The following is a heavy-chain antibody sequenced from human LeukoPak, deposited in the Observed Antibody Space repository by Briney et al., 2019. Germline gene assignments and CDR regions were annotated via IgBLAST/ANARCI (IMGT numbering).Heavy chain of an antibody. CDR1: GGSISSYY. CDR3: ASTKTSPQTNWFDP. Sequence: SETLSLTCTVSGGSISSYYWSWIRQPPGKGLEWIGYIYTSGSTNYNPSLKSRVIISVDTSKNQFSLKLSSVTAADTAVYYCASTKTSPQTNWFDPWGQGTLVTVSS. CDR2: IYTSGST. D-gene: IGHD2-2*01. V-gene: IGHV4-4*09. J-gene: IGHJ5*02.